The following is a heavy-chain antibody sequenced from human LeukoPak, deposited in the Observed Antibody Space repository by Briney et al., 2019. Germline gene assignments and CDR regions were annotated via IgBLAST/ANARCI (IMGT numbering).Heavy chain of an antibody. V-gene: IGHV3-33*01. J-gene: IGHJ6*02. Sequence: PGGCLRLSCAASGFTFSSYGMHWVRQAPGKGLEWVAVIWYDGSNKYYADSVKGRFTISRDNSKNTLYLQMNSLRAEDTAVYYCARRPQLGHYYYYGMDVWGQGTTVTVSS. CDR1: GFTFSSYG. D-gene: IGHD1-1*01. CDR3: ARRPQLGHYYYYGMDV. CDR2: IWYDGSNK.